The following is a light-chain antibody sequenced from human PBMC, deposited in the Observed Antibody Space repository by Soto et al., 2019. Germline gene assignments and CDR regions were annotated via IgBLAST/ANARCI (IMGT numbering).Light chain of an antibody. CDR2: GAS. Sequence: EIVLTQSPGNQSLSPGERATLSCRASQSVSSSYLAWYQQKPGQAPRLLIYGASSRATGIPDRFSGSGSGTDFTLAISRLEPEDFAVYYCQQYGGSPYTFGQGTKLEIK. CDR3: QQYGGSPYT. CDR1: QSVSSSY. V-gene: IGKV3-20*01. J-gene: IGKJ2*01.